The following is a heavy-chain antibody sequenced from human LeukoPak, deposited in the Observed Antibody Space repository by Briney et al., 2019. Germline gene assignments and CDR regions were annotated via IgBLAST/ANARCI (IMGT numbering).Heavy chain of an antibody. CDR2: IYYSATT. V-gene: IGHV4-59*01. D-gene: IGHD1-26*01. Sequence: PSETLTLTCTVSDDSINSYYWNWIGQPPGKGLEWIGFIYYSATTNNNPSLKSRVTISVDTSNSQFFLKLSSVTAADTAVYYCAKGCGYLESWGQGTLVTVSS. J-gene: IGHJ4*02. CDR1: DDSINSYY. CDR3: AKGCGYLES.